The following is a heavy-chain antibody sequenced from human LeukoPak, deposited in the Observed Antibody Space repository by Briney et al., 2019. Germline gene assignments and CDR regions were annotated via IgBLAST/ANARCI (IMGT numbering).Heavy chain of an antibody. J-gene: IGHJ4*02. CDR1: GFTFSSYS. D-gene: IGHD3-22*01. Sequence: PGGSLRLSCAASGFTFSSYSMNWVRQAPGKGLEWVGRIKSKTDGGTTDYAAPVKGRFTISRDDSKNTLYLQMNSLKTEDTAVYYCTTDSSPFRAMIVPYYFDYWGQGTLVTVSS. V-gene: IGHV3-15*01. CDR2: IKSKTDGGTT. CDR3: TTDSSPFRAMIVPYYFDY.